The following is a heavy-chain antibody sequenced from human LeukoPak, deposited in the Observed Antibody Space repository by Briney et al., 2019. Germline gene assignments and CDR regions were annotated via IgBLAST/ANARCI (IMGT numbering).Heavy chain of an antibody. V-gene: IGHV3-21*01. CDR2: ISSSSSYI. CDR1: GFTFSSYS. CDR3: ARGGGGDAFDI. J-gene: IGHJ3*02. D-gene: IGHD3-10*01. Sequence: GGSLRLSCAASGFTFSSYSMNWVRQAPGRGLEWVSSISSSSSYIYYADSVKGRFTISRGNAKNSLYLQMNSLRAEDTAVYYCARGGGGDAFDIWGQGTMVTVSS.